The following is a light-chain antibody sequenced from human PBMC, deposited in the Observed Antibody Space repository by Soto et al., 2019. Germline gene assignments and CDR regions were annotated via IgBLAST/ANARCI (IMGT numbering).Light chain of an antibody. CDR1: QSVRTK. CDR2: GAS. J-gene: IGKJ5*01. Sequence: ETVMPQSPSTLSVSPGERAILSCSASQSVRTKLAWYQQKPGQAPRLLIYGASSRATGIPARFSGSGSGTEFTLTISSLQSEDSGVYYCQQYNKWPAEITFGQGTRLEI. CDR3: QQYNKWPAEIT. V-gene: IGKV3D-15*01.